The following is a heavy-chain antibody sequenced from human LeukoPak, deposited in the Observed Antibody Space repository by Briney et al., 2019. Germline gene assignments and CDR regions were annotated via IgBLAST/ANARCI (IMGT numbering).Heavy chain of an antibody. CDR1: GGSFSGYY. CDR2: INHSGST. Sequence: SETLSLTCAVYGGSFSGYYWSWIRQPPGKGLEWIGEINHSGSTNYNPSLKSRVTISVDTSKNQFSLKLSSVTAADTAVYYCASAVVDPSNWFDPWGQGTLVTVSS. D-gene: IGHD6-19*01. V-gene: IGHV4-34*01. J-gene: IGHJ5*02. CDR3: ASAVVDPSNWFDP.